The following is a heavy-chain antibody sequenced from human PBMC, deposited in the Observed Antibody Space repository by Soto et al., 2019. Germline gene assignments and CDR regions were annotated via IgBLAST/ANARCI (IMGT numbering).Heavy chain of an antibody. CDR1: GFPFGDSS. D-gene: IGHD3-22*01. CDR2: IGNKASGEST. J-gene: IGHJ4*02. Sequence: PGGSLRLSCTVSGFPFGDSSMSWFRQAPGKGLEWVGLIGNKASGESTEYAASVKGRFTISRDDSKSIDYLQMNSLKTEDTAVYYCARYYFDSSGYSAYWGQGTQVNVSS. CDR3: ARYYFDSSGYSAY. V-gene: IGHV3-49*03.